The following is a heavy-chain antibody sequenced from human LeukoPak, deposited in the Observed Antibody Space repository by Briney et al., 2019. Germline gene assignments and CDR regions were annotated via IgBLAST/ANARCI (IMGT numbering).Heavy chain of an antibody. J-gene: IGHJ2*01. CDR1: GGSFSGYY. Sequence: SETLSLTCAVYGGSFSGYYWSWIRQPPGKGQEWIGEINHSGSTNYNPSLKSRVTISVDTSKNQFSLKLSSVAAADTAVYYCARARRYFDLWGRGTLVTVSS. CDR3: ARARRYFDL. V-gene: IGHV4-34*01. CDR2: INHSGST.